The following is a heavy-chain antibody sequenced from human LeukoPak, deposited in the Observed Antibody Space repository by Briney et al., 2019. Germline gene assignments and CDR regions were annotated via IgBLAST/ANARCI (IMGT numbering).Heavy chain of an antibody. V-gene: IGHV1-2*06. CDR2: INPNSGGT. D-gene: IGHD3-3*01. CDR1: GYTFTGYY. CDR3: AREEYDCWNCYSYYFDY. J-gene: IGHJ4*02. Sequence: GASVKVSCKASGYTFTGYYMHWVRQAPGQGLEWMGRINPNSGGTNYAQKFHGRVTMTRDTSISTAYMELSRLISDDTAVYYCAREEYDCWNCYSYYFDYWGQGTLVTGSS.